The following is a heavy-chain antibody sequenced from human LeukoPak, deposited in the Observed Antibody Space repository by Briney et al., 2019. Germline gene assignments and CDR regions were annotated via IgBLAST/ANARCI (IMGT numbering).Heavy chain of an antibody. D-gene: IGHD6-13*01. Sequence: SETLSLTCIVSGYSISSSYYWGWIRQPPGKGLEWIGNIHDSGSTYYNPSLKSRVTISVDTSKNQLSLKLSSLTAADTAVYYCARVAAGIGFFQHWGQGTLVTVSS. J-gene: IGHJ1*01. CDR2: IHDSGST. V-gene: IGHV4-38-2*02. CDR3: ARVAAGIGFFQH. CDR1: GYSISSSYY.